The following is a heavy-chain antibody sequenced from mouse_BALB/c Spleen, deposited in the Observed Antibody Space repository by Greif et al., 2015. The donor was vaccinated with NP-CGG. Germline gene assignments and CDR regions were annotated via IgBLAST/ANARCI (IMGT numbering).Heavy chain of an antibody. V-gene: IGHV1-84*02. CDR3: ARRTGTEAMDY. D-gene: IGHD4-1*01. CDR2: IYPGSGNT. CDR1: GYTSTDYY. Sequence: QVQLKQSGPELVKPGASVKISCKASGYTSTDYYINWVKQKPGQGLEWIGWIYPGSGNTKYNEKSKGKASLTVDTSSSTAYMQFSSLTSEDTAVYFCARRTGTEAMDYWGQGTSVTVSS. J-gene: IGHJ4*01.